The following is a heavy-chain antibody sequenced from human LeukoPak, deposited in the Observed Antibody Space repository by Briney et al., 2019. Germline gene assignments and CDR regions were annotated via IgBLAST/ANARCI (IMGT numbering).Heavy chain of an antibody. V-gene: IGHV4-4*02. Sequence: SGTLSLTCAVSGGSISSNNWWSWVRQPPGKGLEGIGEIFHSGSTNYNPSLNSRVTISVDKSKNQFSLKLSSVTAADTAVYYXXRXXXNXXXXXFD. CDR2: IFHSGST. CDR1: GGSISSNNW. CDR3: XRXXXNXXXXXFD. D-gene: IGHD1-20*01. J-gene: IGHJ5*01.